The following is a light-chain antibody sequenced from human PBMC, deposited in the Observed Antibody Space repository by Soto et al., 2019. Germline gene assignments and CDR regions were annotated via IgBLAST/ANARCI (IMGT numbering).Light chain of an antibody. Sequence: QSALTQPPSASGSPGQSVTISCTGTSSDVGGYNYVSWYQQHPGKAPKLMIYEVSKRPSGVPDRFSGSKSGNTASLTVSGLQAEDEAYYYCSSYAGSNNFKVFGGGTKLTVL. V-gene: IGLV2-8*01. CDR1: SSDVGGYNY. CDR3: SSYAGSNNFKV. CDR2: EVS. J-gene: IGLJ2*01.